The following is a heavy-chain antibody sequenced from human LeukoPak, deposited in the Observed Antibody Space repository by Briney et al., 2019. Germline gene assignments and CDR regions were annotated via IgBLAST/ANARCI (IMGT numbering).Heavy chain of an antibody. Sequence: GGPLRLSCAASGFTLCSYLMTWVRQAPGEGGEGVANIKQGGNDKYYVHSVRGRFTISRDNAQNSLHLQMISLRAEDTAVYYCAILRGVNYWGQGTLVTVSS. J-gene: IGHJ4*02. V-gene: IGHV3-7*02. D-gene: IGHD3-10*01. CDR2: IKQGGNDK. CDR3: AILRGVNY. CDR1: GFTLCSYL.